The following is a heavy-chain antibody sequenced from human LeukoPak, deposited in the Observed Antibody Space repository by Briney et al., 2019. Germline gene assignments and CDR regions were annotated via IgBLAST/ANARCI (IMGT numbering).Heavy chain of an antibody. CDR2: INHSGST. CDR1: GGSFSGYY. J-gene: IGHJ4*02. V-gene: IGHV4-34*01. CDR3: ARPHSSGWPLFDY. D-gene: IGHD6-19*01. Sequence: SETLSLTCAVYGGSFSGYYWSWIRQPPGKGLEWIGEINHSGSTNYNPSLKSRVTISVDTSKNQFSLKLSSVTAADTAVYYCARPHSSGWPLFDYWGQGTLVTVSS.